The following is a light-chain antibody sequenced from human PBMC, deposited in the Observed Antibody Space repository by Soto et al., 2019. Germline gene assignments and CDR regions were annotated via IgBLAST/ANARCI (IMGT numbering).Light chain of an antibody. CDR3: QQYNNWPRT. Sequence: ETVMTQSPATLSVSPGERATLSCRASQSVSSSLAWYQQKPGQPPRLLIYAASTRATGIPARFSGSGSGTEFTLTISSLQSEDVAIYYCQQYNNWPRTFGQGTKVEI. CDR1: QSVSSS. V-gene: IGKV3-15*01. CDR2: AAS. J-gene: IGKJ1*01.